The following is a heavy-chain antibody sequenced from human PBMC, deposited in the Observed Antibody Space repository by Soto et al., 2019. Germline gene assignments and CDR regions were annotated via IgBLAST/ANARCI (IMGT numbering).Heavy chain of an antibody. CDR2: ISDDGTNK. V-gene: IGHV3-30-3*01. CDR1: GFTFSTYA. D-gene: IGHD3-10*01. J-gene: IGHJ5*02. Sequence: QVHLVESGGGVVQPGRSLRLSCAASGFTFSTYAMHRVRQAPGKGLEWVATISDDGTNKYYADSVKGRFTISRDNSKDTLYLQMNSLRAEDTAVYYCPREGHGDWFDPWGQGTLVTVSS. CDR3: PREGHGDWFDP.